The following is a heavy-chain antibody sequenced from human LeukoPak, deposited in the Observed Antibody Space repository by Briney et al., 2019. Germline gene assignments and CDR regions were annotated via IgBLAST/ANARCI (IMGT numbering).Heavy chain of an antibody. Sequence: ASVKVSCKASGYTFTSYGISWVRQAPGQGLEWMGWISAYNGNTNYAQKLQGRVTMTTDTSTSTAYMELRSLRSDDTAVYYCARSGVELLWFGESHDYWGQGTLVTVSS. CDR3: ARSGVELLWFGESHDY. D-gene: IGHD3-10*01. V-gene: IGHV1-18*01. J-gene: IGHJ4*02. CDR1: GYTFTSYG. CDR2: ISAYNGNT.